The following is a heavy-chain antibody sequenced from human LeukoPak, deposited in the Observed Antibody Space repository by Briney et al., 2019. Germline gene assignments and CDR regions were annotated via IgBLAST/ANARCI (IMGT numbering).Heavy chain of an antibody. CDR2: IYYSGST. CDR3: AREGTPLRVRGVIGE. Sequence: TFSSYGMSWIRQPPGKGLEWIGSIYYSGSTYYNPSLKSRVTISVDTSKNQFSLKLSSVTAADTAVYYCAREGTPLRVRGVIGEWGQGTLVTVSS. CDR1: TFSSYG. V-gene: IGHV4-39*07. J-gene: IGHJ4*02. D-gene: IGHD3-10*01.